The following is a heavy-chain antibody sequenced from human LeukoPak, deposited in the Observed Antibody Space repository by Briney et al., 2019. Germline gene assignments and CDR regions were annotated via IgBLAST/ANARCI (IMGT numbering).Heavy chain of an antibody. CDR3: ARLGKGEAGADNWFDP. D-gene: IGHD3-16*01. V-gene: IGHV5-51*01. CDR2: IFPGDSDT. CDR1: GYSFTNYW. Sequence: GESLKISCKGSGYSFTNYWIGWVRQMPGKGLEWMGIIFPGDSDTRYSPSFQGQVTISVDKSISTAYLQWSSLKASDTAMYYCARLGKGEAGADNWFDPWGQGTLVIVSS. J-gene: IGHJ5*02.